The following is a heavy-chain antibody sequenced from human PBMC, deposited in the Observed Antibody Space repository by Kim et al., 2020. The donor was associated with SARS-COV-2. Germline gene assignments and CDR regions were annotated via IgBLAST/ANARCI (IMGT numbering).Heavy chain of an antibody. Sequence: GGSLRLSCAASGFTFSSYAMSWVRQAPGKGLEWVSAISGSGGSTYYADSVKGRFTISRDNSKNTLYLQMNSLRAEDTAVYYCAKEGGSGSYYNYYYYGMDVWGQGTTVTVSS. CDR2: ISGSGGST. J-gene: IGHJ6*02. V-gene: IGHV3-23*01. CDR3: AKEGGSGSYYNYYYYGMDV. D-gene: IGHD3-10*01. CDR1: GFTFSSYA.